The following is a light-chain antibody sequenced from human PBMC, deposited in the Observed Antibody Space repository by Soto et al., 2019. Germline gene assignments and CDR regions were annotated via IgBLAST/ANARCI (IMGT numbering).Light chain of an antibody. CDR3: QPFRA. CDR2: GAS. Sequence: EVLLTKSPGTLSLSHGERATLSCRASHSVSSSYVAWHQQKRGQAPRLLMYGASSRATGIPDRFTGSGSGTDFTLPIRRLEPEDFVLYYCQPFRAFGQGTRLEIK. V-gene: IGKV3-20*01. CDR1: HSVSSSY. J-gene: IGKJ5*01.